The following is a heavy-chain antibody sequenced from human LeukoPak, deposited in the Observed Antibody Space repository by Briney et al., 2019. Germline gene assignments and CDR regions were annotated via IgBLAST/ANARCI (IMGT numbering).Heavy chain of an antibody. CDR2: IYYSGST. CDR1: GGSISSGDNY. CDR3: ARGRVERRVYNWFDP. V-gene: IGHV4-30-4*08. D-gene: IGHD1-1*01. Sequence: SETLSLTCTVSGGSISSGDNYWSWIRQPPGKGLEWIGYIYYSGSTYYNPSLKSRVTISVDTSKNQFSLKLSSVTAADTAVYYCARGRVERRVYNWFDPWGQGTLVTVSS. J-gene: IGHJ5*02.